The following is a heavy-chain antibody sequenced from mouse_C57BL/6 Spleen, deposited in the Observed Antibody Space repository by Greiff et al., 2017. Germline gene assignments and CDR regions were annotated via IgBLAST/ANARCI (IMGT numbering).Heavy chain of an antibody. V-gene: IGHV1-62-2*01. J-gene: IGHJ4*01. CDR3: AGHEYDYEYYAMDD. CDR2: FYPGSGSI. CDR1: GYSFTEYT. Sequence: VQLQESGAELVKPGASVSLSCKASGYSFTEYTLYWVKQRSGQGLVWMGWFYPGSGSIKYNEKFKDKATLTADKSSSTVYLELSSLTSEDSAVYFCAGHEYDYEYYAMDDWGQGTSVTVSS. D-gene: IGHD2-4*01.